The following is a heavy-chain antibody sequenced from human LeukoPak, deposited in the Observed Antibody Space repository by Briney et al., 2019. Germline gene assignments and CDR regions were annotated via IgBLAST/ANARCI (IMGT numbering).Heavy chain of an antibody. D-gene: IGHD4-17*01. Sequence: PGGSLRLSCAASGFTFSSYGMHWVRQAPGKGLEWVAVISYDGSNKYYADSVKGRFTISRDNSKNTLYLQMNSLRAEDTAVYYCAKAVDGDYLPDYWGQGTLVTVSS. CDR1: GFTFSSYG. V-gene: IGHV3-30*18. CDR3: AKAVDGDYLPDY. J-gene: IGHJ4*02. CDR2: ISYDGSNK.